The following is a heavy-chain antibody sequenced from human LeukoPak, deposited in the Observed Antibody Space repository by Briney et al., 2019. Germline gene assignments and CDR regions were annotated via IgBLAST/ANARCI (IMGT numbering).Heavy chain of an antibody. CDR3: TKDHDSTGLYQDRDY. J-gene: IGHJ4*02. CDR2: ISTSGNT. V-gene: IGHV3-23*01. D-gene: IGHD6-19*01. CDR1: GFTFSRYA. Sequence: PGGSLRLSCAASGFTFSRYAMNWVRQAPGKGLAWVSTISTSGNTHYADSVKGRFTISRDNSKDTLYLQMNSLRDEDTAIYYCTKDHDSTGLYQDRDYWGQGTLVTISS.